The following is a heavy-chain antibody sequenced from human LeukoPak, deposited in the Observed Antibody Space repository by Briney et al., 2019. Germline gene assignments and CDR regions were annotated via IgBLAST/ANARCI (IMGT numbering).Heavy chain of an antibody. CDR2: IIPIFGTA. D-gene: IGHD3-10*01. J-gene: IGHJ3*02. Sequence: GASVKVSCKASGGTFSSYAISWVRQAPGQGLEWMGGIIPIFGTANYAQKFQGRVMITADESTSTAYMELSSLRSEDTAVYYCARPGFRGVLWGAFDIWGQGTMVTVSS. CDR1: GGTFSSYA. CDR3: ARPGFRGVLWGAFDI. V-gene: IGHV1-69*13.